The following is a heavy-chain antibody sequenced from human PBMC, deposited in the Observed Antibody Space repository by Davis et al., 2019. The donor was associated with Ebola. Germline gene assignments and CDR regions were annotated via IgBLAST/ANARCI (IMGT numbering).Heavy chain of an antibody. Sequence: MPSETLSLTCTVSGGSISSYYWSWIRQPPGKGLEWIGYIYYSGSTNYNPSRKSRVSISIDTSKNQFSLKLNSVTAADTAVYYCSQKSYSGNYYVDFWGLGTLVTVSS. V-gene: IGHV4-59*08. CDR2: IYYSGST. D-gene: IGHD1-26*01. CDR3: SQKSYSGNYYVDF. J-gene: IGHJ4*02. CDR1: GGSISSYY.